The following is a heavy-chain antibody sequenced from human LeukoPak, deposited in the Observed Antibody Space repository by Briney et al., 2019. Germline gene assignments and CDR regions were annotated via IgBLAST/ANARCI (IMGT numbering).Heavy chain of an antibody. CDR3: ARSGLYSSSWYGWFDP. CDR2: ISAYNGNT. Sequence: ASVKVSCKASGYTFTSYGISWVRQAPGQGLEWMGWISAYNGNTNYAQKLQGRVTMTTDTSTSTAYMELRSLRSDDTAVYYCARSGLYSSSWYGWFDPRGQGTLVTVSS. J-gene: IGHJ5*02. V-gene: IGHV1-18*04. CDR1: GYTFTSYG. D-gene: IGHD6-13*01.